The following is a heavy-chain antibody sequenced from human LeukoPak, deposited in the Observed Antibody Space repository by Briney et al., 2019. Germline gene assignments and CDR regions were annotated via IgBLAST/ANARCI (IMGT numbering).Heavy chain of an antibody. CDR3: ARDEAGELSLYPKGWFDP. V-gene: IGHV4-31*03. CDR1: GDSISSGGYY. J-gene: IGHJ5*02. CDR2: IYYSGST. Sequence: SETLSLTCTVSGDSISSGGYYWSWIRQHPGKGLEWIGYIYYSGSTYYNPSLKSRVTILVDTSKNQFSLKLSSVTAADTAVYYCARDEAGELSLYPKGWFDPWGQGTLV. D-gene: IGHD3-16*02.